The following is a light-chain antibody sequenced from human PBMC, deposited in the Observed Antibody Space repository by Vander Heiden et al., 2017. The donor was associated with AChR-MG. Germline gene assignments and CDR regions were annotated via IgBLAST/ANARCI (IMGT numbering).Light chain of an antibody. V-gene: IGKV2-28*01. CDR3: RQALQTPRT. CDR2: LGS. CDR1: QSLLHSNGYNY. Sequence: LSLPVTPGEPASISCRSSQSLLHSNGYNYLDWYLQKPGQSPQLLIYLGSNRASGVPDRFSGSGSGTDFTLKISRVEAEDVGVYYCRQALQTPRTFGQGTKVEIK. J-gene: IGKJ1*01.